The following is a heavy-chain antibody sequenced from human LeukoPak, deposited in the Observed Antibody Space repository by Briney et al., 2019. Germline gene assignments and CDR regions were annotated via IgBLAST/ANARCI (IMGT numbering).Heavy chain of an antibody. J-gene: IGHJ4*02. CDR2: INYSGSI. Sequence: SETLSLTCTVSGGSISSSSYYWGWIRQPPGKGLEWIGRINYSGSIYYNPSLKSRVTISVDTSKNQFSLKLSSVTAADTAVYSCAGPLVIVVVPAAMRGVEFWGQGTLVTVSS. V-gene: IGHV4-39*01. CDR3: AGPLVIVVVPAAMRGVEF. CDR1: GGSISSSSYY. D-gene: IGHD2-2*03.